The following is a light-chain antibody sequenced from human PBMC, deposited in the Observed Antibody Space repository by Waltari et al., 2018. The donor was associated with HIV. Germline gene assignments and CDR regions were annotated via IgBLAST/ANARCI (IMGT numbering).Light chain of an antibody. J-gene: IGLJ2*01. V-gene: IGLV1-40*01. CDR3: QSYDSSLSAPVV. CDR1: SSNIGAGYD. CDR2: GNS. Sequence: QSVLTQPPSVSGAPGQRVTISCTGSSSNIGAGYDVNWSQQLPGTAPKLLISGNSNRPSGGPDRFPGSKSGTSASLAITGLQAEDESDYYCQSYDSSLSAPVVFGGGTKLTVL.